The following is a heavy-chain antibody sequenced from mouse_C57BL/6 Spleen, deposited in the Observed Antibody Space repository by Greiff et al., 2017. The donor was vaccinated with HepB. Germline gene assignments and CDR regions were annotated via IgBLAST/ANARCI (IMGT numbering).Heavy chain of an antibody. Sequence: VKLQQSGAELVKPGASVKLSCKASGYTFTEYTIHWVKQRSGQGLEWIGWFYPGSGSIKYNEKFKDKATLTADKSSSTVYMELSRLTSEDSAVYFCARHEETYYYGSTGAMDYWGQGTSVTVSS. V-gene: IGHV1-62-2*01. J-gene: IGHJ4*01. D-gene: IGHD1-1*01. CDR1: GYTFTEYT. CDR3: ARHEETYYYGSTGAMDY. CDR2: FYPGSGSI.